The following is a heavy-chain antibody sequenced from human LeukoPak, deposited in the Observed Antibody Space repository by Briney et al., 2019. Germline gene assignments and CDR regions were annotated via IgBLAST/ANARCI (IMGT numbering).Heavy chain of an antibody. D-gene: IGHD3-3*01. J-gene: IGHJ3*02. CDR1: GFTFSSYA. Sequence: GGSLRLSCAASGFTFSSYAMSWVRQAPGKGLEWVSAMGGSGGSTYYADSVKGRFTISRDNSKNTLYLKMNSLRAEDTAVYYCAKGGPDYDFWSGPNGDLVVGDAFDIWGQGTMVTVSS. V-gene: IGHV3-23*01. CDR3: AKGGPDYDFWSGPNGDLVVGDAFDI. CDR2: MGGSGGST.